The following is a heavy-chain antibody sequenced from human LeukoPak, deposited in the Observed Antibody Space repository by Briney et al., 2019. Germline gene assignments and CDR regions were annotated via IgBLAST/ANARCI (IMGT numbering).Heavy chain of an antibody. CDR3: ARDPDSTGEDGHYYGMDV. Sequence: GGSLRLSCAASGFTFSSYSMNWVRQAPGKGLEWVSSISSSSSYIYYADSVKGRFTISRDNAKNSLYLQMNSLRAEDTAVYYCARDPDSTGEDGHYYGMDVWGQGTTVTVSS. D-gene: IGHD7-27*01. J-gene: IGHJ6*02. CDR1: GFTFSSYS. CDR2: ISSSSSYI. V-gene: IGHV3-21*01.